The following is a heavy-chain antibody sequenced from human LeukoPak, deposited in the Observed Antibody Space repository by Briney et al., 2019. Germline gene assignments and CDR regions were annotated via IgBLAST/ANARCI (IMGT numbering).Heavy chain of an antibody. D-gene: IGHD2-15*01. CDR1: GFTFNNYG. J-gene: IGHJ6*02. CDR3: ARYCSGGSCFLNYYGMDV. CDR2: ISYDGSNK. Sequence: GRSLRLSCAASGFTFNNYGIYWVRQAPGKGLEWVAAISYDGSNKYYADSVKGRFTISRDNSKNTLYLQMNSLRADDTAVYYCARYCSGGSCFLNYYGMDVWGQGTTVTVSS. V-gene: IGHV3-30*03.